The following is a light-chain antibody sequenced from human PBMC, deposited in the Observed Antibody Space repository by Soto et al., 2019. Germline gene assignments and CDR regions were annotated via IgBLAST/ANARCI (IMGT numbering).Light chain of an antibody. J-gene: IGLJ1*01. V-gene: IGLV2-14*01. Sequence: QSALTQPASVSGSPGQSITISCTGTSSDVGAYYSVSWYQHHPGKAPKLIIYGVTNRPSGVSNRFSGSKSGNTASLSISGLQAEDEADYHCGSYTSGSSHYVFGTGTKLTVL. CDR3: GSYTSGSSHYV. CDR1: SSDVGAYYS. CDR2: GVT.